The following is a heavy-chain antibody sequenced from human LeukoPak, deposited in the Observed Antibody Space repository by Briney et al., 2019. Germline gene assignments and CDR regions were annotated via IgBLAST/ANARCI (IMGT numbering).Heavy chain of an antibody. CDR1: GYTFTGYY. J-gene: IGHJ3*02. D-gene: IGHD3-10*01. V-gene: IGHV1-2*02. CDR2: INPNSGGT. CDR3: ARDRVLLWFGESNDAFDI. Sequence: GASVKVSCKASGYTFTGYYMHWVRQAPGQGLEWMGWINPNSGGTNYAQKFQGRVTMTRDTSISTAYMELSRLRSDDTAVYYCARDRVLLWFGESNDAFDIWGQGTMVTVSS.